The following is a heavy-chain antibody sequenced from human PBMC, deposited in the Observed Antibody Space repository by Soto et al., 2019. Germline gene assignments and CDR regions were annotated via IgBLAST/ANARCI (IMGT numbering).Heavy chain of an antibody. V-gene: IGHV3-48*01. J-gene: IGHJ3*02. CDR3: ARASAWPEGAFDI. CDR2: TSSTSSTI. Sequence: EVQLVESGGGLVQPGGSLRLSCAASGFPFNTYSMNWVRQAPGKGLEWISHTSSTSSTIYYADSVKGRSTISRDNAKNSLYLQRNNLRVEDSAVYYGARASAWPEGAFDIWGQGTMAIVSS. CDR1: GFPFNTYS. D-gene: IGHD3-3*01.